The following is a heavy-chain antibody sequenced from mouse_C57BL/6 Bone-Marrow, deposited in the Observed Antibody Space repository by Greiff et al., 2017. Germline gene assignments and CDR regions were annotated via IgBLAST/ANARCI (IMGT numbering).Heavy chain of an antibody. Sequence: EVNLQESGPGLVKPSPSLSLTCSVTGYSITSGYYWNWIRQFPGNKLEWMGYISYDGSNNYNPSLKNRISFTRDTSKDQFFLKWNSVTTEDTATYDCARGDGSSYPYYFDYWGQGTTLTVSS. D-gene: IGHD1-1*01. J-gene: IGHJ2*01. CDR1: GYSITSGYY. CDR2: ISYDGSN. CDR3: ARGDGSSYPYYFDY. V-gene: IGHV3-6*01.